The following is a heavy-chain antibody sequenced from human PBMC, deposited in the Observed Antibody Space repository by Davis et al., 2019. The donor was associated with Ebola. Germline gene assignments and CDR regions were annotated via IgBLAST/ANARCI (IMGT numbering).Heavy chain of an antibody. Sequence: GESLKISCAASGFTVSSNYMSWVRQAPGKGLEWVSVIYSGGSTYYADSVRGRFTISRDNAKNSLYLQMNSLRAEDTAVYYCARAWDGSGSYGSLFYYYGMDVWGQGTTVTVSS. CDR1: GFTVSSNY. D-gene: IGHD3-10*01. CDR3: ARAWDGSGSYGSLFYYYGMDV. V-gene: IGHV3-53*01. CDR2: IYSGGST. J-gene: IGHJ6*02.